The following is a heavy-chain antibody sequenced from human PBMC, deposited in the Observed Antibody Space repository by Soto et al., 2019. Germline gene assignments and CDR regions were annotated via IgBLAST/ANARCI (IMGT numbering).Heavy chain of an antibody. D-gene: IGHD2-21*02. Sequence: ASVKVSCKASGYTFTANALHWVRQGPGQRLEWMGWINPDKGNTKYSQKFQGRVTITRDTSASTAYMEPSSLRSEDTAVYYCARSIVVVTALDYWGQGTLVTVSS. CDR3: ARSIVVVTALDY. CDR2: INPDKGNT. J-gene: IGHJ4*02. V-gene: IGHV1-3*01. CDR1: GYTFTANA.